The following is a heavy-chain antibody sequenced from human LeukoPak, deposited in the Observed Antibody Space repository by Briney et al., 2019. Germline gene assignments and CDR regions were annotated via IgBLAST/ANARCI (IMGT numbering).Heavy chain of an antibody. CDR1: GFTVSSNY. V-gene: IGHV3-66*01. CDR3: AKEVRYIAVAAVLDY. J-gene: IGHJ4*02. D-gene: IGHD6-19*01. Sequence: PGGSLRLSCAASGFTVSSNYMSWVRQAPGKGLEWVSVIYSGGSTYYADSVKGRFTISRDNSKNTLYLQMNSLRAEDTAVYYCAKEVRYIAVAAVLDYWGQGTLVTVSS. CDR2: IYSGGST.